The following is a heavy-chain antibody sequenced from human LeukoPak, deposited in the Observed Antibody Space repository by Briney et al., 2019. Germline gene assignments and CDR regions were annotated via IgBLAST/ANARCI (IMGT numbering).Heavy chain of an antibody. CDR3: ARVFLGYCSSTSCYPSDY. D-gene: IGHD2-2*01. CDR2: INTNTGNP. Sequence: ASVKVSRKASGYTFTSYAMNWVRQAPGQGLEWMGWINTNTGNPTYAQGFTGRFVFSLDTSVSTAYLQISSLKAEDTAVYYCARVFLGYCSSTSCYPSDYWGQGTLVTVSS. V-gene: IGHV7-4-1*02. J-gene: IGHJ4*02. CDR1: GYTFTSYA.